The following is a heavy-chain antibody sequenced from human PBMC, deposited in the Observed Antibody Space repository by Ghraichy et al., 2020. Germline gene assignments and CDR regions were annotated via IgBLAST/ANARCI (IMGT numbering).Heavy chain of an antibody. D-gene: IGHD4-23*01. CDR2: ISYDGSNK. V-gene: IGHV3-30*18. CDR1: GFTFSSYA. Sequence: GGSLRLSCAASGFTFSSYAMHWVRQAPGKGLEWVAVISYDGSNKYYADSVKGRFTISRDNSKNTLYLQMNSLRPEDTAVYYCAKDLRVTQLYYAMDVWGQGTTVTVSS. J-gene: IGHJ6*02. CDR3: AKDLRVTQLYYAMDV.